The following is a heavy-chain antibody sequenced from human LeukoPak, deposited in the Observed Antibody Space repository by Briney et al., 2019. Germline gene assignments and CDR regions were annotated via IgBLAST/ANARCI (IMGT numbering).Heavy chain of an antibody. CDR2: ISGNGADT. CDR3: TNYPNHVVFFS. V-gene: IGHV3-23*01. Sequence: GGSLRLSCATSGFTFSRYGMSWVRQAPGKGLEWVSAISGNGADTYYADAVKGRFTISRDNLENMVYLQMNSLRAEDTAIYYCTNYPNHVVFFSWGQGTLVTVSS. D-gene: IGHD2-15*01. CDR1: GFTFSRYG. J-gene: IGHJ5*02.